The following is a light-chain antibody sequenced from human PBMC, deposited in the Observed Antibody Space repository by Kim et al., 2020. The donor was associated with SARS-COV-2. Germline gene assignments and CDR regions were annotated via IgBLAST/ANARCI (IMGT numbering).Light chain of an antibody. CDR3: QAWDSSTFYV. V-gene: IGLV3-1*01. CDR2: QDS. Sequence: VSPGQTASITCSGDKLGDKYACWYQQKPGQSPVPVIYQDSKRPSGIPERFSGSNSGNTATLTISGTQAMDEADYYCQAWDSSTFYVFGTGTKVTVL. J-gene: IGLJ1*01. CDR1: KLGDKY.